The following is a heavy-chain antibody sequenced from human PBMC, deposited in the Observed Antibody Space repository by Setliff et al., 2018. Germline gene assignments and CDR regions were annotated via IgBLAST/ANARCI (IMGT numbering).Heavy chain of an antibody. D-gene: IGHD6-19*01. J-gene: IGHJ4*02. CDR1: GFTFSSYG. V-gene: IGHV3-30*19. CDR3: ARDRLGNSGWFDFDF. Sequence: GGSLRLSCAASGFTFSSYGMHWVRQAPGKGLEWVAVIWYDGTNKYYADSVKGRFTISRDNSRNTLYLQMNSLGPEDTAVYYCARDRLGNSGWFDFDFWGQGTLVTVSS. CDR2: IWYDGTNK.